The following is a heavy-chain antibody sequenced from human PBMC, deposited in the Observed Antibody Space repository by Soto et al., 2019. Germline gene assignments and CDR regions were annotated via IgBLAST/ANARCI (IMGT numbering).Heavy chain of an antibody. Sequence: SETLSLTCAVYGGSFRGYYWGWIRQPPGKGLEWIGEINHSGRTNYNPSLKSRVTISVDTSKNQISLKLSSVTAADTAIYYCARAGDNSGYSDYWGHGTLVT. D-gene: IGHD3-22*01. J-gene: IGHJ4*01. V-gene: IGHV4-34*01. CDR3: ARAGDNSGYSDY. CDR1: GGSFRGYY. CDR2: INHSGRT.